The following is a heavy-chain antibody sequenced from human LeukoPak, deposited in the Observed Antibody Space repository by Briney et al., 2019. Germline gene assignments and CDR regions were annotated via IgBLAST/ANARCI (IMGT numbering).Heavy chain of an antibody. Sequence: GASVKVSCKASGYTFTGYYMHWVRQAPGKGLEYVSAISSNGGSTYYANSVKGRFTISRDNSKNTLYLQMGSLRAEDMAVYYCARDMYYYDSSKIDYWGQGTLVTVSS. CDR2: ISSNGGST. CDR3: ARDMYYYDSSKIDY. D-gene: IGHD3-22*01. CDR1: GYTFTGYY. J-gene: IGHJ4*02. V-gene: IGHV3-64*01.